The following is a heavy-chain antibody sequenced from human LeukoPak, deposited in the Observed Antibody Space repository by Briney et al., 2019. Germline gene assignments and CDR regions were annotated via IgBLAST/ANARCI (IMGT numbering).Heavy chain of an antibody. D-gene: IGHD5-24*01. CDR1: GGSISYYY. CDR2: IYYSGST. J-gene: IGHJ4*02. V-gene: IGHV4-59*01. Sequence: KPSETLSLTCTVSGGSISYYYWSWIRQPPGKGLEWIGYIYYSGSTNYNPSLKSRVTISVDTSKNQFSLKLSSVTAADTAVYYCARMLEATTRFEYWGQGTLVTVSS. CDR3: ARMLEATTRFEY.